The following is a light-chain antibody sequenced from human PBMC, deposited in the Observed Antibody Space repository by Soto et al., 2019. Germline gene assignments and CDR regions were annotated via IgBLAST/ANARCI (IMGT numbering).Light chain of an antibody. CDR3: QQYNNWPPLT. V-gene: IGKV3-15*01. Sequence: EIVLTQSPGTLSLSPGERATLSCRASQSFSTNLAWYQQKPGQPPRLLIYGASTRATAIPARFSGSGSETEFTLTISSLQSEDFAVYYCQQYNNWPPLTFGGGTKVDIK. CDR1: QSFSTN. CDR2: GAS. J-gene: IGKJ4*01.